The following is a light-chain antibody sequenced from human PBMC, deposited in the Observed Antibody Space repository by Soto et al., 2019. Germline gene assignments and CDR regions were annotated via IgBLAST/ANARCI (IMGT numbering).Light chain of an antibody. CDR3: QQYGSSVQ. Sequence: IVLTQSPDTLSLSPGEMATLSCRASQSVTSKYLAWYQQKPGQAPRLLIHGASNRATGIPDRFSGSGSGTDFTLTISRLEPEDFALYYCQQYGSSVQFGGGTKVEIK. CDR2: GAS. CDR1: QSVTSKY. V-gene: IGKV3-20*01. J-gene: IGKJ4*01.